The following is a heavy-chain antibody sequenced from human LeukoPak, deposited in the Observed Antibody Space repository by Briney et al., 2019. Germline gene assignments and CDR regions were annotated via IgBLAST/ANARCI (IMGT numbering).Heavy chain of an antibody. J-gene: IGHJ4*02. D-gene: IGHD2-2*01. Sequence: GGSLRLSCAASGFMFSTYEMNWVRQAPGKGLEWLSYISYNGRSIYYADSVKGRFTISRDNAKNSLYLQMNSLRVEDTAVYYCARELRGYCSSTSCSRAPYFDYWGQGTLVTVSS. V-gene: IGHV3-48*03. CDR3: ARELRGYCSSTSCSRAPYFDY. CDR2: ISYNGRSI. CDR1: GFMFSTYE.